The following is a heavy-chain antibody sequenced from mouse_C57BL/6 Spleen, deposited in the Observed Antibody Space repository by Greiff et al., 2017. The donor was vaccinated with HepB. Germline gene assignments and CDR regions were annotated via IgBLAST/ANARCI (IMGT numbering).Heavy chain of an antibody. Sequence: QVQLQQPGAELVRPGTSVKLSCKASGYTFTSYWMHWVKQRPGQGLEWIGVIDPSDSYTNYNQKFKGKATLTVDTSSSTAYMQLSSLTSEDSEVYYGARPPYGYGSSYGGYFDYWGQGTTLTVSS. CDR2: IDPSDSYT. V-gene: IGHV1-59*01. CDR1: GYTFTSYW. J-gene: IGHJ2*01. CDR3: ARPPYGYGSSYGGYFDY. D-gene: IGHD1-1*01.